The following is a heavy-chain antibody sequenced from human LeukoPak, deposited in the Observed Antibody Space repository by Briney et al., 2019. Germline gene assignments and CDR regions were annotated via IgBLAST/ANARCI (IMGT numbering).Heavy chain of an antibody. D-gene: IGHD3-22*01. V-gene: IGHV3-30*02. CDR1: GFTFSSYG. CDR2: IRYDGSNK. CDR3: AKGEYYYDSSGYSVDC. J-gene: IGHJ4*02. Sequence: GGSLRLSCAASGFTFSSYGMHWVRQAPGKGLEWVAFIRYDGSNKYYADSVKGRFTISRDNSKNTLYLQMNSLRAEDTAVYYCAKGEYYYDSSGYSVDCWGQGTLVTVSS.